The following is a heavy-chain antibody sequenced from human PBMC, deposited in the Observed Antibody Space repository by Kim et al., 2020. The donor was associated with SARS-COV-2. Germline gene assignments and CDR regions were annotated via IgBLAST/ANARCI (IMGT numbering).Heavy chain of an antibody. D-gene: IGHD2-21*01. CDR2: GNT. V-gene: IGHV7-4-1*02. J-gene: IGHJ4*02. CDR3: ARGGILDY. Sequence: GNTTYAQGVTGRFVFALDTSVSTEDLQISSLKAEDTAVYYCARGGILDYWGQGTLVTVSS.